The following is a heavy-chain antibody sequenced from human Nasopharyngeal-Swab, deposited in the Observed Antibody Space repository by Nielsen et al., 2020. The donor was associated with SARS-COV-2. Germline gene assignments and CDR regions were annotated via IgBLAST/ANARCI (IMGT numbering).Heavy chain of an antibody. D-gene: IGHD6-13*01. V-gene: IGHV3-30*18. Sequence: VRQMPGKGLEWAAVISYDGSNKYYADSVKGRFTISRDNSKNTLYLQMNSLRAEDTAVYYCAKGKKARGDSSSWTTDYWGQGTLVTVSS. J-gene: IGHJ4*02. CDR3: AKGKKARGDSSSWTTDY. CDR2: ISYDGSNK.